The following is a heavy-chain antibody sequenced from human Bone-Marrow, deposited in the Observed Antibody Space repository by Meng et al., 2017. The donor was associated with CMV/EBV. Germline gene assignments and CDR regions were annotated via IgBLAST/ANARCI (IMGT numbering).Heavy chain of an antibody. D-gene: IGHD3-22*01. Sequence: LSLTCAASGFTFSRYSMLWVRQGPGKGLEWVAVISYDGSNKYYADSVKGRFTISRDNSKNTLYLQMHSLRAEDTAVYYCARTYYYDSRGQYYFDYWGQGTLVTVSS. CDR2: ISYDGSNK. V-gene: IGHV3-30-3*01. CDR3: ARTYYYDSRGQYYFDY. CDR1: GFTFSRYS. J-gene: IGHJ4*02.